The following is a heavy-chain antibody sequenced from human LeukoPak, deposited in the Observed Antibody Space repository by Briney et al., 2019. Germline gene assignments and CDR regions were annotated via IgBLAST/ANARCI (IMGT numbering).Heavy chain of an antibody. CDR3: VRISSSGWYAGDY. CDR1: GFTFSSYA. V-gene: IGHV3-64D*06. D-gene: IGHD6-19*01. Sequence: GGSLRLSCSASGFTFSSYAMHWVRQAPGKGLEYVSAISSNGGSTYYADSVKGRFTISRDNSKNTLYLQMSSLRAEDTAVYYCVRISSSGWYAGDYWGQGTPVTVSS. J-gene: IGHJ4*02. CDR2: ISSNGGST.